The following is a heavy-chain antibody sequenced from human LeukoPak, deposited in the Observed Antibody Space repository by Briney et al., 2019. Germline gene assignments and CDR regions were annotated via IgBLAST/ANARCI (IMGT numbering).Heavy chain of an antibody. CDR1: GYTFTGYY. CDR3: AREGSYAFDI. V-gene: IGHV1-2*02. CDR2: INPNSGGT. J-gene: IGHJ3*02. Sequence: ASVKVSCKASGYTFTGYYMHLVRQAPGQALEWMGWINPNSGGTNYAQKFQGRVTMTRDTSISTAYMELSRLSSDDTVVYYCAREGSYAFDIWGQGTMVTVSS.